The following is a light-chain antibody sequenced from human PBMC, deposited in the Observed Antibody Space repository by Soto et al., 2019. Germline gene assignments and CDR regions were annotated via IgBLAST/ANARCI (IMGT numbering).Light chain of an antibody. Sequence: EIVLTQSPATLSLSPGERATLPSRASQSVSTSLAWYQQKPGQAPRLLIYDASNRATGIPARFSGSGSGTDFTLTISSLEPEDFAVYYCQQRSNWPLTFGGGTKVEIK. CDR3: QQRSNWPLT. V-gene: IGKV3-11*01. J-gene: IGKJ4*01. CDR1: QSVSTS. CDR2: DAS.